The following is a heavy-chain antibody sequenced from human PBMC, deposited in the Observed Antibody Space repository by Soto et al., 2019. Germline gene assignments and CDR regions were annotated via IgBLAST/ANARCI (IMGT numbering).Heavy chain of an antibody. CDR1: GGSISSGGYY. D-gene: IGHD1-1*01. CDR2: IYHSGST. CDR3: AKNGQLPYYYYGMDV. J-gene: IGHJ6*02. V-gene: IGHV4-31*09. Sequence: PSETLSLTCTVSGGSISSGGYYWSWIRQHPGKGLEWIGYIYHSGSTNYNPSLKSRVTISVDKSKNQFSLKLSSVTAADTAVYYCAKNGQLPYYYYGMDVWGQGTTVTVSS.